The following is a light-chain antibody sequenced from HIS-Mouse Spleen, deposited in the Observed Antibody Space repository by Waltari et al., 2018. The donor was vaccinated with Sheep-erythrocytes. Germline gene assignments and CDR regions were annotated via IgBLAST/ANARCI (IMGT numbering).Light chain of an antibody. Sequence: PGQSITISCTGTSSDVGSYNLVSWYQQDPGKAPKLMIYEGSKRPSGVSNRFPGSKSGNTASLTISGLQAEDGADYYCCSYAGSSTLVFGGGTKLTVL. CDR2: EGS. CDR1: SSDVGSYNL. CDR3: CSYAGSSTLV. V-gene: IGLV2-23*01. J-gene: IGLJ2*01.